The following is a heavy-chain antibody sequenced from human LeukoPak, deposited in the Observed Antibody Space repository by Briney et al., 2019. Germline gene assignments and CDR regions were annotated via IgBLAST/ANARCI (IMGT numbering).Heavy chain of an antibody. J-gene: IGHJ4*02. CDR3: AKDFSSYGRMSLFDY. Sequence: PGGSLRLSCAASGFTFSSYGMHWGRQAPGKGLEWVAFIRYDGSNKYYADSVKGRFTISRDNSKNTLYLQMNSLRAEDTAVYYCAKDFSSYGRMSLFDYWGQGTLVTVSS. CDR2: IRYDGSNK. D-gene: IGHD5-18*01. V-gene: IGHV3-30*02. CDR1: GFTFSSYG.